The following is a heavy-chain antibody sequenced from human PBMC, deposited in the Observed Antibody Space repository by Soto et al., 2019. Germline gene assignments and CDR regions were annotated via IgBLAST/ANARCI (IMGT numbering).Heavy chain of an antibody. CDR2: INAGNGNT. D-gene: IGHD5-12*01. CDR1: GYTVTSYA. J-gene: IGHJ4*02. V-gene: IGHV1-3*01. Sequence: ASVKVSCTSSGYTVTSYAMHWVRQAPGQRLEWMGWINAGNGNTKYSQKFQGRVTITRDTSASTAYMELSSLRSEDTAVYYCAREGRRDGYNLGYWGQGTLVTVSS. CDR3: AREGRRDGYNLGY.